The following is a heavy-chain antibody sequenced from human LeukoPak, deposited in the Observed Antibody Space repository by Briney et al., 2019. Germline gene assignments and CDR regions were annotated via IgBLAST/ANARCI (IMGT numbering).Heavy chain of an antibody. D-gene: IGHD2/OR15-2a*01. V-gene: IGHV3-21*01. Sequence: GGSLRLSCAASGFTFSSYTMNWVRQAPGKGLEWVSSITDSSSSMYYADSVKGRFTISRDNAKNSLYLQMNSPTADDTALYYCARERTTIVSGTTIGAYWGQGTLVTVSS. J-gene: IGHJ4*02. CDR1: GFTFSSYT. CDR3: ARERTTIVSGTTIGAY. CDR2: ITDSSSSM.